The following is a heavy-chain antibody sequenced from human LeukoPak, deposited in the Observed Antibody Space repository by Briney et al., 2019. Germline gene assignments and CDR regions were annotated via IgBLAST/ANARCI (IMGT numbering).Heavy chain of an antibody. Sequence: ASVKVSCKASGYTFTVYFIHWVRQAPGQGLEWMGWINPNSGDTNYAQKFQGRVTMTRDTSISTAYMELSRLRSDDTAMYYCARDLYGAPINWFDPWGQGTLVTVSS. D-gene: IGHD4-17*01. CDR3: ARDLYGAPINWFDP. CDR2: INPNSGDT. V-gene: IGHV1-2*02. J-gene: IGHJ5*02. CDR1: GYTFTVYF.